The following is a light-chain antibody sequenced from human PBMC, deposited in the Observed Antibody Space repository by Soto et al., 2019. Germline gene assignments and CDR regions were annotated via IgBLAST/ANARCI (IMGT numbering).Light chain of an antibody. V-gene: IGKV1D-8*01. CDR2: AAS. J-gene: IGKJ1*01. CDR1: QGISSY. Sequence: VIWMTQSPSLLSASTGDRVTITCLMSQGISSYLAWYQQKPGKAPELLIYAASTLQTGVPSRFSGSGSGTDFTLTISCLQPEDFATYYCQQYYSLPPTFGQGTKVEIK. CDR3: QQYYSLPPT.